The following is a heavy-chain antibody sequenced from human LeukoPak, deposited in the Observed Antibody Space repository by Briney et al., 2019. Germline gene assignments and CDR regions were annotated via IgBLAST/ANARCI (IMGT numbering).Heavy chain of an antibody. D-gene: IGHD2-2*01. CDR2: IYHSGST. Sequence: PSETLSLTCAVSGYSISSGYYWGWIRQPPGKGLEWSGSIYHSGSTYYNPSLKSRVTLSVDTSKNQFSLKLSSVTAADTAVYYCARQTIDCSSTSCYPNWFDPWGQGTLVTVSS. V-gene: IGHV4-38-2*01. CDR3: ARQTIDCSSTSCYPNWFDP. J-gene: IGHJ5*02. CDR1: GYSISSGYY.